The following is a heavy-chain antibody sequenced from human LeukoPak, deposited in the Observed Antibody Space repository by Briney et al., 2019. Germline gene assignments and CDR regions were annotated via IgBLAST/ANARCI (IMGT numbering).Heavy chain of an antibody. J-gene: IGHJ4*02. CDR1: GFTLSRNA. D-gene: IGHD3-3*02. Sequence: PGGSLRLSCVASGFTLSRNAMSWVRQAPGKGLEWVASLAGSDDTTWYADHVRGRFTISRDNSKSTLYLQMNSLRVEDAAIYYCAKGIFSWAHDYWGQGLLVTVS. V-gene: IGHV3-23*01. CDR2: LAGSDDTT. CDR3: AKGIFSWAHDY.